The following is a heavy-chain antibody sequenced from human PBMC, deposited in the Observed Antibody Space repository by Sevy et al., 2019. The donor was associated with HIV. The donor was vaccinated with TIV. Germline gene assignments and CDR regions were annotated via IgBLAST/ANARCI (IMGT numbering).Heavy chain of an antibody. CDR2: IYYNGHI. J-gene: IGHJ4*02. V-gene: IGHV4-59*11. D-gene: IGHD1-26*01. CDR1: GGSITSRY. Sequence: SETLSLTCTVSGGSITSRYWNWIRQPPGKGLEWIANIYYNGHINYNPSLKSRATLSLVTSKNQYTLRLSSVAADDTAMYYCAGENAWGRGYSWGQGTLVTVSS. CDR3: AGENAWGRGYS.